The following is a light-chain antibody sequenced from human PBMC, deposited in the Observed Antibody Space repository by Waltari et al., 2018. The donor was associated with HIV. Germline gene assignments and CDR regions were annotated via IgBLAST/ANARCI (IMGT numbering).Light chain of an antibody. V-gene: IGLV1-47*01. CDR2: RNN. J-gene: IGLJ3*02. CDR1: SSNIGSNF. Sequence: QSVLTQPPSASGTPGHSVTISCSGSSSNIGSNFVYWYQQLPGAAPKLLIYRNNQRPSGVPDRFSGSKSGPSASLAISGLRSEDEADYYCAAWDDSLREVFGGGTKLTVL. CDR3: AAWDDSLREV.